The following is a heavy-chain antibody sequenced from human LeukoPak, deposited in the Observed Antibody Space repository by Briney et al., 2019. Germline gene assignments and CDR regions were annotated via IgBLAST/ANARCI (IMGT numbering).Heavy chain of an antibody. D-gene: IGHD2-8*01. CDR1: GASTSGYY. J-gene: IGHJ6*02. V-gene: IGHV4-59*08. CDR2: LYFSGNT. Sequence: SETLSLTCTVSGASTSGYYWSWIRQPPGRGLEWIGYLYFSGNTNYNPTLKSRVTISVDTSKNQFSLKLSSVTAADTAVYYCARRQGSCTNGICHRSYGMDVWGQGTTVTVSS. CDR3: ARRQGSCTNGICHRSYGMDV.